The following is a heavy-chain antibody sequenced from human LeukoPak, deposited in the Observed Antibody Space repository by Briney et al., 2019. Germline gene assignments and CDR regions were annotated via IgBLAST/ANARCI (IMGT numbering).Heavy chain of an antibody. Sequence: GGSLRLSCAGSGFTFSNYWMSWVRQAPGKGLEWVSSFSASGGTTYYADSVKGRFTISRDNSKNTLSVQMNSLRAEDTAVYYCAKANYSGSYYFDSWGQGTLVTVSS. CDR1: GFTFSNYW. CDR2: FSASGGTT. J-gene: IGHJ4*02. V-gene: IGHV3-23*01. CDR3: AKANYSGSYYFDS. D-gene: IGHD1-26*01.